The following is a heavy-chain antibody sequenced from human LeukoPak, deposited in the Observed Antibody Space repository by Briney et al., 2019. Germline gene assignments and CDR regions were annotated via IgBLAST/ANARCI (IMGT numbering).Heavy chain of an antibody. CDR1: GGSVSSGSYY. CDR3: ASIVVVTAIPSR. Sequence: ASETLSLTCTVSGGSVSSGSYYWSWIRQPPGKGLEWIGYIYYSGSTNYNPSLKSRVTISVDTSKNQFSPKLSSVTAADTAVYYCASIVVVTAIPSRWGQGTLVTVSS. D-gene: IGHD2-21*02. CDR2: IYYSGST. J-gene: IGHJ4*02. V-gene: IGHV4-61*01.